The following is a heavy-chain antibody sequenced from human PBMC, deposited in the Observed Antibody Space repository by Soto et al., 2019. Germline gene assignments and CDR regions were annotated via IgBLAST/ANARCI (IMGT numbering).Heavy chain of an antibody. CDR2: IWYDGSNK. CDR3: AKDRNWYYDSRGPFGY. Sequence: PGGSLRLSCAASGFTFSSYGMHWVRQAPGKGLEWVAVIWYDGSNKYYADSVKGRFTISRDNSKNTLYLQMNSLRAEDTAVYYCAKDRNWYYDSRGPFGYWGQGTLVTVSS. J-gene: IGHJ4*02. D-gene: IGHD3-22*01. V-gene: IGHV3-33*06. CDR1: GFTFSSYG.